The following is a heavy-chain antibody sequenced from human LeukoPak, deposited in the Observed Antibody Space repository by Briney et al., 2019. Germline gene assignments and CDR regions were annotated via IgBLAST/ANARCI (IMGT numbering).Heavy chain of an antibody. CDR1: GFTFSSHA. CDR2: INDFGDRL. CDR3: AKDLSGTYSFDY. J-gene: IGHJ4*02. Sequence: SGGSLRLSCAASGFTFSSHALHWVRQAPGKGLEYVSGINDFGDRLHSANSVKGRFTISRDNSKNTVYLQMGSLRAEDTALYYCAKDLSGTYSFDYWGQGTLVTVSS. V-gene: IGHV3-64*01. D-gene: IGHD1-1*01.